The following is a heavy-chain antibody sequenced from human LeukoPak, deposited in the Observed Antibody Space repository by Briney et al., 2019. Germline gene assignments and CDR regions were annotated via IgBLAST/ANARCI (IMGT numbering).Heavy chain of an antibody. CDR1: GFSFSSYG. Sequence: PGGSLRLSCAASGFSFSSYGMQWVRQAPGKGLEWVAFIRYDGSNKYYADSVKGRFTISRDNSKNTLYLQMNSLRAEDTAVYYCAREGLYYDILTGYYKGPFDYWGQGTLVTVSS. V-gene: IGHV3-30*02. CDR2: IRYDGSNK. D-gene: IGHD3-9*01. J-gene: IGHJ4*02. CDR3: AREGLYYDILTGYYKGPFDY.